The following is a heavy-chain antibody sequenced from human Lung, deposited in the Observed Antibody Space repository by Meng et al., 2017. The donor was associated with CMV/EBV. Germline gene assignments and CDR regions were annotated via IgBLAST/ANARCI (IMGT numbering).Heavy chain of an antibody. Sequence: RESGPGLGKPSETLSLTCTVSGGSINSYYWSWIRQPPGQGLEWLGYFYYRGNSNYNPSLKSRVTISVDTSKNLFSLNLTSVTAADAALYYCARGSYLAVEGWGLGTLVTVSS. V-gene: IGHV4-59*01. CDR3: ARGSYLAVEG. CDR2: FYYRGNS. D-gene: IGHD2-21*01. J-gene: IGHJ4*02. CDR1: GGSINSYY.